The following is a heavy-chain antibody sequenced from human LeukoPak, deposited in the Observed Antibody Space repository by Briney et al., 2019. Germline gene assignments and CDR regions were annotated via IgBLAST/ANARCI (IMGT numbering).Heavy chain of an antibody. V-gene: IGHV4-59*11. Sequence: SETLSLTSTDPGGSISSHYWSWIRQPPGKGLEWIGYIYYSGSTNYNPSLKSRVTISVDTSKNQFSLKLSSVTAADTAVYYCAYHHNYLSWFDPWGQGTLVTVSS. CDR2: IYYSGST. CDR1: GGSISSHY. J-gene: IGHJ5*02. CDR3: AYHHNYLSWFDP. D-gene: IGHD2/OR15-2a*01.